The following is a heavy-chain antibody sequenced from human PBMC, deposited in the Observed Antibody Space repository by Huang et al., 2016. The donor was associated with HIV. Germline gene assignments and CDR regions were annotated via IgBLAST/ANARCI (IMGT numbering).Heavy chain of an antibody. CDR1: GFTFNSYA. CDR2: IIGTGTTP. V-gene: IGHV3-23*01. J-gene: IGHJ4*02. CDR3: AKVRGSGSFYNDN. Sequence: EVQLLESGGGLVQPGGSLRLSCAASGFTFNSYAMSWFRQAPGKVLAVVSAIIGTGTTPYYADSVKGRFTLSRDNARNTLYLQLNSLRPDDTAIYYCAKVRGSGSFYNDNWGQGTLVTVSS. D-gene: IGHD3-10*01.